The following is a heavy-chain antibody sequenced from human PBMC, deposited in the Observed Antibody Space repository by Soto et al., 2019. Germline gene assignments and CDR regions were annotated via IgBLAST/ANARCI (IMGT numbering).Heavy chain of an antibody. J-gene: IGHJ5*01. CDR3: ARGYGDYSWFDS. CDR1: GGSVNSRVYY. Sequence: QLQLQESGPGLMKPSETLSLTCTVPGGSVNSRVYYWGWIRQPPGKGLEWIGTIYFRRNTYYNPSLKSRVTISVDTSKSQFSLRLSSVTAADSAVYYCARGYGDYSWFDSWGQGTLVTVSS. V-gene: IGHV4-39*01. CDR2: IYFRRNT. D-gene: IGHD2-21*02.